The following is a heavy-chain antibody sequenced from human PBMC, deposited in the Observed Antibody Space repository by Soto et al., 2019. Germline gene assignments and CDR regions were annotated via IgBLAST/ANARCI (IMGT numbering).Heavy chain of an antibody. J-gene: IGHJ6*02. V-gene: IGHV3-23*01. Sequence: GGSLRLSCAASGFTFSSYAMSWVRQAPGKGLEWVSAISGSGGSTYYADSVKGRFTISRDNSKNTLYLQMNSLRAEDTAVYYCAKGRGYGGGYYYYGMDVWGQGTTVTVSS. CDR1: GFTFSSYA. CDR3: AKGRGYGGGYYYYGMDV. D-gene: IGHD5-12*01. CDR2: ISGSGGST.